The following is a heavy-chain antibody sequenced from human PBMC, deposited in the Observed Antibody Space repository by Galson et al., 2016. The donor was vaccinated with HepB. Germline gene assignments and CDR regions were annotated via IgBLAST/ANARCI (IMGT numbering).Heavy chain of an antibody. CDR2: IKEDGSEI. Sequence: SLRLSCAASGFSFSSYWMTWVRQAPGKGPEWVAHIKEDGSEIYYMESVRGRFTISTDNAKSSLYLQMNSLRAEDTAVYSCVTERRYTSWCHWGQGTLVTVS. CDR3: VTERRYTSWCH. D-gene: IGHD1-1*01. CDR1: GFSFSSYW. V-gene: IGHV3-7*01. J-gene: IGHJ1*01.